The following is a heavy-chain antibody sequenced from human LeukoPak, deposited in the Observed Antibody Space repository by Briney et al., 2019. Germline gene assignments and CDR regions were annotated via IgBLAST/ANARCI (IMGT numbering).Heavy chain of an antibody. Sequence: PGRSLRLSCAASGFTFSNYGMHWVRQAPGKGLEWVAVIWYDGSNKYYADSVKGRFTISRDNSKNTLYLQMNSLRAEGTAVYYCANNFDYWGQGTLVTVSS. J-gene: IGHJ4*02. CDR1: GFTFSNYG. CDR3: ANNFDY. V-gene: IGHV3-33*06. CDR2: IWYDGSNK.